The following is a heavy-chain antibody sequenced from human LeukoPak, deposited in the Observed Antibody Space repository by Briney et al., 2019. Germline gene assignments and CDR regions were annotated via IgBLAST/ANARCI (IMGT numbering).Heavy chain of an antibody. Sequence: SETLSLTCSVSGGSISGGSISGYHWSWIRQPPGKGLELIAYMHYSGTTHYNPSLKSRVTISVDTSKNQFSLKLSSVTAADTAVYYCARGTGGATLDYWGQGTLVTVSS. CDR3: ARGTGGATLDY. V-gene: IGHV4-61*08. J-gene: IGHJ4*02. D-gene: IGHD1-26*01. CDR1: GGSISGGSISGYH. CDR2: MHYSGTT.